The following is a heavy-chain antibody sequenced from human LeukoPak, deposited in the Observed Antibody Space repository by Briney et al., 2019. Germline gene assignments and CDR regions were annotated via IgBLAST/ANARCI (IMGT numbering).Heavy chain of an antibody. J-gene: IGHJ4*02. Sequence: GGSLRLSCVASGFTFSSYGMHWVRQAPGKGLEWVAVISYDGSNKYYADSVKGRFTISRDNSKNTLYLQMNSLRAEDTAVYYCARSELADSAMVDSWGQGTLVTVSS. CDR3: ARSELADSAMVDS. CDR2: ISYDGSNK. D-gene: IGHD5-18*01. CDR1: GFTFSSYG. V-gene: IGHV3-30*03.